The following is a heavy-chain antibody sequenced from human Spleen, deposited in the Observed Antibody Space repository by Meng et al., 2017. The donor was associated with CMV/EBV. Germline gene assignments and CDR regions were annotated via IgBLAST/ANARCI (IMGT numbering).Heavy chain of an antibody. D-gene: IGHD3-22*01. CDR1: GYNLSDYY. CDR2: VSSSGYSR. V-gene: IGHV3-11*04. J-gene: IGHJ4*02. CDR3: AGPGDYYDSSGYLY. Sequence: SGYNLSDYYMRWIRQAPGKGLEWISYVSSSGYSRYYADSVEGRFTISRDNAKNSVFLQMNSLRVEDTAVYYCAGPGDYYDSSGYLYWGQGSLVTVSS.